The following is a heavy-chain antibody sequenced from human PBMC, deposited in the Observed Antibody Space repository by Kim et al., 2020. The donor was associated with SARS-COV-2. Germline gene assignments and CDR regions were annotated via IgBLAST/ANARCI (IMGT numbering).Heavy chain of an antibody. V-gene: IGHV1-46*01. CDR2: INPSGGST. CDR3: ARVRKPPPYYYGMDV. Sequence: ASVKVSCKASGYTFTSYYMHWVRQAPGQGLEWMGIINPSGGSTSYAQKFQGRVTMTRDTSTSTVYMELSSLRSEDTAVYYCARVRKPPPYYYGMDVWGQGTTVTVSS. J-gene: IGHJ6*02. CDR1: GYTFTSYY.